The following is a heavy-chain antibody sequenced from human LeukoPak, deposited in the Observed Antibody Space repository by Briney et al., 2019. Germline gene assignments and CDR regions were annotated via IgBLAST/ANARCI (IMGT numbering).Heavy chain of an antibody. J-gene: IGHJ4*02. Sequence: PSETLSLTCTVSGYSIGSACYWSWIRQPPGKGLEWIGSISHSGSTSYYPSLESRVTISIDTSKNQFSLKLTSVTAADTAVYYCARGLQVWSRDPFDYWGQGNLVTVSS. CDR1: GYSIGSACY. CDR3: ARGLQVWSRDPFDY. V-gene: IGHV4-38-2*02. CDR2: ISHSGST. D-gene: IGHD3-10*01.